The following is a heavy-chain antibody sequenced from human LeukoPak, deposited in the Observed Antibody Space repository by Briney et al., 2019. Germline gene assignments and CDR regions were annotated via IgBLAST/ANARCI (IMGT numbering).Heavy chain of an antibody. J-gene: IGHJ5*02. CDR2: INPSGGST. CDR1: GYTFTSYY. V-gene: IGHV1-46*01. CDR3: ARGTIVLMVYATVGWFDP. Sequence: ASVKASCKASGYTFTSYYMHWVRQAPGQGLEWMGIINPSGGSTSYAQKFQGRVTMTRDMSTSTVYMELSSLRSEDTAVYYCARGTIVLMVYATVGWFDPWGQGTLVTVSS. D-gene: IGHD2-8*01.